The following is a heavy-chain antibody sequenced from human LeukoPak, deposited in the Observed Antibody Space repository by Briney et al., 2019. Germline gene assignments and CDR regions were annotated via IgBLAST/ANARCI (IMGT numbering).Heavy chain of an antibody. CDR1: GFTFSTSW. J-gene: IGHJ4*02. CDR3: VKDGHSVTIFDY. D-gene: IGHD4-17*01. V-gene: IGHV3-7*01. CDR2: IKEDGSAT. Sequence: PGGSLRLSCEASGFTFSTSWMSWVRQAPGKRLEWVANIKEDGSATYYVDSVRGRFTISRDTAKSSLYLEMKYLGVDDTAVYYCVKDGHSVTIFDYWGRGTLVTVSS.